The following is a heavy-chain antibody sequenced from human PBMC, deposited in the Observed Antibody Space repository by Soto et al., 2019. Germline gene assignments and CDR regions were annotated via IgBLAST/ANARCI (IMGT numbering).Heavy chain of an antibody. CDR3: ATFYGDYVSY. D-gene: IGHD4-17*01. J-gene: IGHJ4*02. Sequence: PSETLSLTCAVSGGSISSGGYYWGWIRQPPGKGLEWIGSIYYSGSTFYNPSLKSRVTISVDTSKNQFSLKLSSVTAADTAVYYCATFYGDYVSYWGQGTLVTVSS. CDR2: IYYSGST. CDR1: GGSISSGGYY. V-gene: IGHV4-39*01.